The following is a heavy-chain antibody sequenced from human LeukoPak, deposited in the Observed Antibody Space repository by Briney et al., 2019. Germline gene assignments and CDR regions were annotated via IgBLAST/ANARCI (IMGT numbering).Heavy chain of an antibody. D-gene: IGHD6-19*01. CDR1: GYTFTSYG. Sequence: ASVKVSCKASGYTFTSYGISWVRQAPGQGLEWMGWISAYNGNTNYAQKFQGRVTMTRNTSISTAYMELSSLRSEDTAVYYCARAGIIAVAAAEFDYWGQGTLVTVSS. J-gene: IGHJ4*02. CDR3: ARAGIIAVAAAEFDY. CDR2: ISAYNGNT. V-gene: IGHV1-18*01.